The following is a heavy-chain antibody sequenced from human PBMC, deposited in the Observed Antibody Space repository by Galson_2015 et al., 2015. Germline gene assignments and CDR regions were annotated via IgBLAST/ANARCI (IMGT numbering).Heavy chain of an antibody. V-gene: IGHV3-7*01. CDR3: ASGWDQSR. Sequence: SLRLSCAASGFTSSTYWMSWVRQAPGKGLEWVANIKQDGSEKFYVDSVKGRFTISRDNAKNSLYLQMNNLRAEDSAVYYCASGWDQSRWGQGTLVTVSS. CDR2: IKQDGSEK. CDR1: GFTSSTYW. D-gene: IGHD1-26*01. J-gene: IGHJ4*02.